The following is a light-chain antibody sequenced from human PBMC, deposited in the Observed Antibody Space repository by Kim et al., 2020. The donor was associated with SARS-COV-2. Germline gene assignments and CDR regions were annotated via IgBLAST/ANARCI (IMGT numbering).Light chain of an antibody. V-gene: IGLV2-14*04. Sequence: GQSITIACTGTSSDVGAYKYVSWYQQHPGKAPELMIFDVSERPSGISNRFSGSKSGNTASLSISGLQAEDEADYYCSSYARSRSYVFGTGTKVTVL. J-gene: IGLJ1*01. CDR3: SSYARSRSYV. CDR2: DVS. CDR1: SSDVGAYKY.